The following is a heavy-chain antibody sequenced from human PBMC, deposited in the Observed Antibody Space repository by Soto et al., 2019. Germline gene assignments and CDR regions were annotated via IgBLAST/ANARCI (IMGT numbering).Heavy chain of an antibody. D-gene: IGHD3-10*01. J-gene: IGHJ5*02. V-gene: IGHV4-38-2*01. Sequence: PSETLSLTCAVSGYSISSGYYWGWIRQPPGKGLEWIGYIYHSGSTYYNPSLKSRVTISVDTSKNQFSLKLSSVTAADTAVYYCARGRSITNDWFDPWGQGTLVTAPQ. CDR2: IYHSGST. CDR3: ARGRSITNDWFDP. CDR1: GYSISSGYY.